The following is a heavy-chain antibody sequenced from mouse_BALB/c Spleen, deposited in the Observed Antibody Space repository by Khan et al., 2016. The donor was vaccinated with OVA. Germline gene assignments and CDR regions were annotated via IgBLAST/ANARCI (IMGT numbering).Heavy chain of an antibody. CDR1: GFSLTSYG. J-gene: IGHJ1*01. Sequence: QVQLQQSGPGLVAPSQSLSITCTVSGFSLTSYGVHWVRQPPGKGLEWLGVIWTGGSTNYNSALMSRLRISKDNSKSQVFLKMNSLQTDDTAMYYCARYDGNYGWYFDVWGAGTTVTVSS. CDR3: ARYDGNYGWYFDV. D-gene: IGHD2-1*01. V-gene: IGHV2-9*02. CDR2: IWTGGST.